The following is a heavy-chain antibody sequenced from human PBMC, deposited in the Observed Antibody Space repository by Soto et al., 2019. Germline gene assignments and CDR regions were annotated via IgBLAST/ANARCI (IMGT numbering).Heavy chain of an antibody. V-gene: IGHV2-5*01. J-gene: IGHJ5*02. CDR2: SYWNDDK. CDR3: AHSPRAYSSSWTNWFDP. Sequence: QSTLKESGPTLVNPTQTLTLTCTFSGFSLSTSGVGVGGISQPPGKALAWLALSYWNDDKRYSPSLKSRLTINKDTSNTKVVLTMTNMDPVDPATYYCAHSPRAYSSSWTNWFDPWGQGTLVTVSS. CDR1: GFSLSTSGVG. D-gene: IGHD6-13*01.